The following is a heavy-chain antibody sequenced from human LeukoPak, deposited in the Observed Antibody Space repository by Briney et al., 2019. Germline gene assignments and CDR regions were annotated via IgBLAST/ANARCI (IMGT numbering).Heavy chain of an antibody. J-gene: IGHJ4*02. Sequence: SETLSLTCTVSGYSISSGYYWGWIRQPPGKGLEWIGSIYHSGSTYYNPSLKSRVTISVDTSKNQFSLKLSSVTAADTAVYYCARTIRRSSRHFDYWGQGTLVTVSS. CDR2: IYHSGST. CDR3: ARTIRRSSRHFDY. CDR1: GYSISSGYY. D-gene: IGHD6-6*01. V-gene: IGHV4-38-2*02.